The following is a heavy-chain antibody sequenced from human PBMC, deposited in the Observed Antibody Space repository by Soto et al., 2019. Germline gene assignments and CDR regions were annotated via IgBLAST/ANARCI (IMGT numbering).Heavy chain of an antibody. CDR2: INSDGSST. Sequence: EVQLVESGGGLVQPGGSLRLSCAASGFTFSSYWMHWVRQAPGKGLVWVSRINSDGSSTSYADSVKGRFAISRDNAKNTLYLQMNSLRAEDTAVYYCARAGIPNYYYYYGMDVWGQGTTVTVSS. V-gene: IGHV3-74*01. CDR1: GFTFSSYW. CDR3: ARAGIPNYYYYYGMDV. J-gene: IGHJ6*02.